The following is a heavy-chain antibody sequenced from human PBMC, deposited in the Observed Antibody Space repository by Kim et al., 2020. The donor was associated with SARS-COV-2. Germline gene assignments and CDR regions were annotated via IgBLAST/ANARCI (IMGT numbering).Heavy chain of an antibody. V-gene: IGHV4-4*07. D-gene: IGHD1-26*01. Sequence: TNYNPPLTGRLTMSVDTSKRQFSRQLTSVTAADTAVYFCARDDNQGGFDYWGQGALVTVSS. J-gene: IGHJ4*02. CDR2: T. CDR3: ARDDNQGGFDY.